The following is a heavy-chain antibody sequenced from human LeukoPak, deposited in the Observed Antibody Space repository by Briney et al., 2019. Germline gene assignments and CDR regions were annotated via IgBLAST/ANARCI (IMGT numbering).Heavy chain of an antibody. Sequence: PSETLSLTCAVSGGSISSSNWWSWVRQPPGKGLEWIGEIYHSGSTNYNPSLKSRVTISVDKSKNQFSLKLSSVTAADTAVYYCARVSWNYYGSGSYYKLPSYYYYGMDVWGQGTTVTVSS. CDR2: IYHSGST. CDR1: GGSISSSNW. CDR3: ARVSWNYYGSGSYYKLPSYYYYGMDV. J-gene: IGHJ6*02. D-gene: IGHD3-10*01. V-gene: IGHV4-4*02.